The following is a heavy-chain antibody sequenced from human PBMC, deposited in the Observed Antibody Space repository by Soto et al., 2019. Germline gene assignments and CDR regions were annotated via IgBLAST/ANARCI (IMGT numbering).Heavy chain of an antibody. V-gene: IGHV1-2*04. D-gene: IGHD3-10*01. Sequence: ASVKVSCKASGYTFTGYYMHWVRQAPGQGLEWMGWINPNSGGTNYAQKFQGWVTMTRDTSISTAYMELSRLRSDDTAVYYCARGPLRRYYYGSGSYYNDDYMDVWGKGTTVTVSS. CDR2: INPNSGGT. CDR1: GYTFTGYY. CDR3: ARGPLRRYYYGSGSYYNDDYMDV. J-gene: IGHJ6*03.